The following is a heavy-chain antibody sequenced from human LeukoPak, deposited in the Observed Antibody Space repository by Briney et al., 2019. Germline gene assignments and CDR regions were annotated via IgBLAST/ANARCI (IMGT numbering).Heavy chain of an antibody. V-gene: IGHV3-21*01. CDR2: ITRGSIYT. Sequence: GGSLRLSCAASGFTFSNYNMNWVRQTPGKGLEWVSSITRGSIYTFYADSVKGRFTISRDNAKNSLSLQMNSLRAEDTAVYYCARAPWYYGSGSYCYFDYWGQGTLVTVSS. CDR1: GFTFSNYN. J-gene: IGHJ4*02. CDR3: ARAPWYYGSGSYCYFDY. D-gene: IGHD3-10*01.